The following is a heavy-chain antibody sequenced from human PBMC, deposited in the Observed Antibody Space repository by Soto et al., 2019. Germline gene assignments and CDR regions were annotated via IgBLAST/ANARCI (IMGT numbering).Heavy chain of an antibody. D-gene: IGHD3-9*01. Sequence: EVQLVESGGGLVQPGGSLRLSCAASGFTVSSNYMSWVRQAPGKGLEWVSVIYSGGSTYYADSVKGRFTISRDNSKNTLYLQMNSLSAEDTAVYYCARGSYDILTGSPFDYWGQGTLVTVSS. CDR3: ARGSYDILTGSPFDY. CDR1: GFTVSSNY. J-gene: IGHJ4*02. V-gene: IGHV3-66*01. CDR2: IYSGGST.